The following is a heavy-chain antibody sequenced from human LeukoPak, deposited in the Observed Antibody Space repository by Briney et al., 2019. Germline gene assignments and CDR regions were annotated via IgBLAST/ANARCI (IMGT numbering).Heavy chain of an antibody. V-gene: IGHV3-7*01. J-gene: IGHJ4*02. CDR3: ARAGAYSSSWYFNY. Sequence: GGSLRLSCAASGFTFSSYWMSWVRQAPRKGLEWVANLKQDGSEKYYVDSVKGRFTISRDNAKNSLYLQMNSLRAEDTAVYFCARAGAYSSSWYFNYWGQGTLVTVSS. D-gene: IGHD6-13*01. CDR1: GFTFSSYW. CDR2: LKQDGSEK.